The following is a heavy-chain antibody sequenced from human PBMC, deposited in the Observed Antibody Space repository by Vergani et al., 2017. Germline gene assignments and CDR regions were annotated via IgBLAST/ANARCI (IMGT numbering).Heavy chain of an antibody. CDR3: AREGEGAFNLGH. CDR1: GGSIRSHKW. J-gene: IGHJ4*02. Sequence: QVQLQESGPGLVKPSETLSLTCVVSGGSIRSHKWWSWVRQSPGKGLEWIGETHESETSNYNPSLNSGVTISVDKSTNQCSLKLNSVSAADSGLYYCAREGEGAFNLGHWGQGTLVTVSS. D-gene: IGHD2-21*01. V-gene: IGHV4-4*02. CDR2: THESETS.